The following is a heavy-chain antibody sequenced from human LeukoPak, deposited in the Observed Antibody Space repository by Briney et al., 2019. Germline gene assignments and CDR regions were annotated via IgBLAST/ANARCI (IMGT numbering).Heavy chain of an antibody. D-gene: IGHD6-6*01. CDR1: GFIFSNFP. V-gene: IGHV3-30-3*01. CDR2: MSSDGNTK. Sequence: GGSLRLSCAASGFIFSNFPLHWVRQTPDKGLECVAIMSSDGNTKYYANSVRGRFTVSRDNSKNTVYLQMNSLRAEDTAVYYCAREDGSSYYFDYWGQGTLVTVAS. CDR3: AREDGSSYYFDY. J-gene: IGHJ4*02.